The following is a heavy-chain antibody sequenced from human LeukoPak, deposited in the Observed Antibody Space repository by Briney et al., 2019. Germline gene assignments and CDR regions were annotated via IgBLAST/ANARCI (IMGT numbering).Heavy chain of an antibody. CDR2: AYYRSRWYN. J-gene: IGHJ4*02. CDR3: VRGEELLGSWVAFDH. D-gene: IGHD2-21*01. Sequence: SHTLSLTCALSGDSFSSNSASWHWHRQSPSRGLEWLGRAYYRSRWYNDYAVSVKTRITINPDTSKSLFSLQLKSVTPEDTAVYYCVRGEELLGSWVAFDHWGQGTLVTVSS. CDR1: GDSFSSNSAS. V-gene: IGHV6-1*01.